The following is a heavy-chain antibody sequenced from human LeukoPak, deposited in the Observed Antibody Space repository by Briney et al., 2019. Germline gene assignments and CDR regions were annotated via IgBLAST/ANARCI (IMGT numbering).Heavy chain of an antibody. V-gene: IGHV1-18*01. J-gene: IGHJ3*02. D-gene: IGHD2-21*02. CDR1: GYTFTSYG. CDR2: ISAYNGNT. Sequence: ASVKVSCKASGYTFTSYGISWVRQAPGQGLEWMGWISAYNGNTNYAQKLQGRVTMTRDTSTSTVYMELSSLRSEDTAVYYCASQRAVTAISYDAFDIWGQGTMVTVSS. CDR3: ASQRAVTAISYDAFDI.